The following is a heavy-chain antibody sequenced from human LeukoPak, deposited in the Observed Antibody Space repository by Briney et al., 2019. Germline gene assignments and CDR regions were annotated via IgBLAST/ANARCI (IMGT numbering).Heavy chain of an antibody. V-gene: IGHV4-34*01. CDR3: ARVGGYCSSTSCYFSRYGMDV. Sequence: SETLSLTCAVYGGSFSGYYWSWIRQPPGKGLEWIGEINHSGSTNYNPSLKSRVTISVDTSKNQFSLKLSSVTAADTAVYYCARVGGYCSSTSCYFSRYGMDVWGQGTTVTVSS. CDR2: INHSGST. D-gene: IGHD2-2*01. CDR1: GGSFSGYY. J-gene: IGHJ6*02.